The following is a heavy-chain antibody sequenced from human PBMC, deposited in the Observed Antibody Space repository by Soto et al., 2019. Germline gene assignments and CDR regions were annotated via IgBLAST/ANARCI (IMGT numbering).Heavy chain of an antibody. Sequence: QVQLVQSGAEVKKPGASVKVSCKASGYTFTSYDINWVRQATGQGLEWMGWMNPNSGNTGYAQKFQGRVTMTTNTSRRTAYLELSSLRSEDPAVYYCARTLYGDNVDYWGQGTLVTVSS. CDR3: ARTLYGDNVDY. J-gene: IGHJ4*02. D-gene: IGHD4-17*01. V-gene: IGHV1-8*01. CDR1: GYTFTSYD. CDR2: MNPNSGNT.